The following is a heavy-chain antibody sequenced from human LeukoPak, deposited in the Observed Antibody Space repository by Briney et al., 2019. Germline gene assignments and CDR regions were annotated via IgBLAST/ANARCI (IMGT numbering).Heavy chain of an antibody. D-gene: IGHD3-3*01. J-gene: IGHJ4*02. CDR3: ARRRFLEWLSFFDY. CDR1: GGSISSSSYY. CDR2: IYYSGST. V-gene: IGHV4-39*01. Sequence: SETLSLTCTVSGGSISSSSYYWGWIRQPPGKGLEWFGSIYYSGSTYYNPSLKSRVTTSVDTSKNQFSLKLSSVTAADTAVYYCARRRFLEWLSFFDYWGQGTLVTVSS.